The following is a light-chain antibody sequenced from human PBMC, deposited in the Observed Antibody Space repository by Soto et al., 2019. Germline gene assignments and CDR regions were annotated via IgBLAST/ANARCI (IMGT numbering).Light chain of an antibody. CDR1: QGISRY. V-gene: IGKV1-8*01. J-gene: IGKJ5*01. CDR3: QQYYSYPSIT. Sequence: SESTGNGASITCRASQGISRYLACYQGQQGKSPKLLIYAASTWQSGVPSRFSGNGSGTDFTLTISCLQSEDFAINYCQQYYSYPSITFGQGTRVEMK. CDR2: AAS.